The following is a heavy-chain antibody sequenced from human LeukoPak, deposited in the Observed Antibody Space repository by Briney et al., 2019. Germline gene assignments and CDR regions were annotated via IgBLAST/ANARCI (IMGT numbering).Heavy chain of an antibody. CDR3: ARGGTVTFDY. D-gene: IGHD4-17*01. CDR1: GGSISSYY. V-gene: IGHV4-59*01. Sequence: PSETLSLTCTVSGGSISSYYWSWIRQPPGKGLEWIGYIYYSGSTNYNPSLKSRVTISVDTSKNQFSLKLSSVTAADTAVYYCARGGTVTFDYWGQGTLLTVSS. CDR2: IYYSGST. J-gene: IGHJ4*02.